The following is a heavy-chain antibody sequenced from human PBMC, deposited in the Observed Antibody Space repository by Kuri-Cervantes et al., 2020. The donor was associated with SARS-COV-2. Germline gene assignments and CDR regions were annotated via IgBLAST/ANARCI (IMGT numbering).Heavy chain of an antibody. D-gene: IGHD3-3*01. V-gene: IGHV3-33*08. CDR1: GFTFSSYG. CDR3: ASLSITILGVVTTGYGMDV. CDR2: IWYDGSNK. Sequence: GESLKISCAASGFTFSSYGMHWVRQAPGKGLEWVAVIWYDGSNKYYADSVKGRFTISRDNSKNTLYLQMNSLRAEDTAVYYCASLSITILGVVTTGYGMDVWGQGTTVTVSS. J-gene: IGHJ6*02.